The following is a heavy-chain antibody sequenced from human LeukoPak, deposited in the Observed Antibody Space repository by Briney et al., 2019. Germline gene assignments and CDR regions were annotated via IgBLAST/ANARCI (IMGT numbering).Heavy chain of an antibody. Sequence: GSLRLSCAASGFTFSDYYMSWIRQAPGKGLEWISYISNSGSPIYYADSVKGRFTISRDNAKNSLYLQMNNLRAEDTAVYYCARDREGGYCSGTSCSNLNCFGPWGQGTLVTVSS. V-gene: IGHV3-11*01. CDR1: GFTFSDYY. CDR3: ARDREGGYCSGTSCSNLNCFGP. CDR2: ISNSGSPI. J-gene: IGHJ5*02. D-gene: IGHD2-2*03.